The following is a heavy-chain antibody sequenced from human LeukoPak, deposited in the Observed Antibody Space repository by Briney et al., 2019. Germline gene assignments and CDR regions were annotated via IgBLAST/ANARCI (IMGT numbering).Heavy chain of an antibody. Sequence: PSETLSLTCTVSGFSISSGHYWGWVRQPPGAGLEWIGSVYQSGTTYYNPSLKSRFTTSVDMSKNQFSLRLRPVTAADTAVYYCAGIFIRNGYSSYFDCWGQGTLVTVSS. D-gene: IGHD5-18*01. CDR3: AGIFIRNGYSSYFDC. V-gene: IGHV4-38-2*02. CDR2: VYQSGTT. J-gene: IGHJ4*02. CDR1: GFSISSGHY.